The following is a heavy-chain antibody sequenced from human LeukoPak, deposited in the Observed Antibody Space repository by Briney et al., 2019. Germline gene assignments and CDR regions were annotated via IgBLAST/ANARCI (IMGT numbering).Heavy chain of an antibody. J-gene: IGHJ4*02. Sequence: GGSLRLSCAASGFTFSSYGMHWVRQAPGKGLEWVAVIWYDGSNKYYADSVKGRFTISRDNSKNTLYLQMNSLRAEDTAVYYCARDRRVGAAAGFDYWGQGTLVTVSS. V-gene: IGHV3-33*01. CDR3: ARDRRVGAAAGFDY. D-gene: IGHD1-26*01. CDR2: IWYDGSNK. CDR1: GFTFSSYG.